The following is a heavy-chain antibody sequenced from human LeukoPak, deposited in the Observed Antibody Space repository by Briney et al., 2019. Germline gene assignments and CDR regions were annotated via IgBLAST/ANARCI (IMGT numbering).Heavy chain of an antibody. CDR3: ARVPYSRNYYDSSGYSPKSWFDP. J-gene: IGHJ5*02. CDR2: TYYSGST. CDR1: GGSISSGGYY. V-gene: IGHV4-31*03. D-gene: IGHD3-22*01. Sequence: SETLSLTCTVSGGSISSGGYYWSWIRQHPGKGLEWIGYTYYSGSTYYNPSLKSRVTISVDTSKNQCSLKLSSVTAADTAVYYCARVPYSRNYYDSSGYSPKSWFDPWGQGTLVTVSS.